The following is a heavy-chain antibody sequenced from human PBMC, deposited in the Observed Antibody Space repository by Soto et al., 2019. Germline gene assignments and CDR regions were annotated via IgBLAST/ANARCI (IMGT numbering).Heavy chain of an antibody. V-gene: IGHV2-5*02. CDR1: GFSLSTSGVG. Sequence: SGPTLVKPTQTLTLTCTFSGFSLSTSGVGVGWIRQPPGKALEWLALIYWDDDKRYSPSLKSRLTITKDNSKNQVVLTMTNMDPVDTATYYCAHMSTTVTTDDTFDPWGQGTLVTVSS. CDR2: IYWDDDK. D-gene: IGHD4-4*01. CDR3: AHMSTTVTTDDTFDP. J-gene: IGHJ5*02.